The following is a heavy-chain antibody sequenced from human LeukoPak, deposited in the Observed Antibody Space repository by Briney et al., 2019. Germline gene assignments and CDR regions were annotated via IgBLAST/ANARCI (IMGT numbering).Heavy chain of an antibody. CDR2: IYPGDSDT. CDR1: GYSFTSYW. D-gene: IGHD3-10*01. J-gene: IGHJ5*02. Sequence: GESLKISCKGSGYSFTSYWIGWVRQMPGKGLEWMGIIYPGDSDTRYSPSFQGQVTISADKSISTAYLQWSSLKASDTAMYYCARLDPGSGNNRRNWFDPWGQGTLVTVSS. V-gene: IGHV5-51*01. CDR3: ARLDPGSGNNRRNWFDP.